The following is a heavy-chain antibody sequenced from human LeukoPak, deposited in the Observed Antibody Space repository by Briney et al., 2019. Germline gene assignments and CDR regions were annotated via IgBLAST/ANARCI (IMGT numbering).Heavy chain of an antibody. CDR3: ARIPRFNSGSYGGSLDY. CDR1: GGSISSNSYY. V-gene: IGHV4-39*07. D-gene: IGHD1-26*01. Sequence: PSETLSLTCTVSGGSISSNSYYWDWIRQPPGKGLEWIGSIYYSGSTYYNPSLKSRVTISVDTSKNQFSLKLSSVTAADTAVYYCARIPRFNSGSYGGSLDYWGQGTLVTVSS. J-gene: IGHJ4*02. CDR2: IYYSGST.